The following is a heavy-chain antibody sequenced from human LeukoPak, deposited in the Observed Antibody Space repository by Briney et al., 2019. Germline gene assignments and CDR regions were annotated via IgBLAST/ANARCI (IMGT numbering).Heavy chain of an antibody. CDR1: GGSLSNYY. J-gene: IGHJ5*02. Sequence: SETLSLTCAVYGGSLSNYYWSWIRQPPGKGLEWIGEINHSGSTKYNPSLKSRVTISVDMSKNQFSLELSSVTAADTVVYYCARGPASGSNFAWFDPWGQGTLVTVSS. D-gene: IGHD3-10*01. V-gene: IGHV4-34*01. CDR3: ARGPASGSNFAWFDP. CDR2: INHSGST.